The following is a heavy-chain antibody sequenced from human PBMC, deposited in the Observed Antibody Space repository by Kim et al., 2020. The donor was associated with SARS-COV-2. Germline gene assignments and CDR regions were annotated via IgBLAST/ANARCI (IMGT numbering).Heavy chain of an antibody. CDR1: GFSFSSHA. J-gene: IGHJ4*02. D-gene: IGHD2-15*01. V-gene: IGHV3-30*04. CDR2: IQYDGSNQ. Sequence: GGSLRLSCVGSGFSFSSHAMHWVRQAPGKGLEWVAHIQYDGSNQYYPDSVKGRFSISRDNSKNTLYLQMNSLRAEDTAMYYCMAEIGGREFHNWGQGTLVTVSS. CDR3: MAEIGGREFHN.